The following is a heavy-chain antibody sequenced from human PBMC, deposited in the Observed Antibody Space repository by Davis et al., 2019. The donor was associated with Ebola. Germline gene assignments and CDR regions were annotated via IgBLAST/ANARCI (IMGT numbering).Heavy chain of an antibody. J-gene: IGHJ4*02. D-gene: IGHD5-18*01. V-gene: IGHV1-69*04. Sequence: AASSMVSSKASGGTFCTYAFDCLRQPPGQGLEWTGRFFLLLGIPNYAQRFKGRVTITADKSTSTAYMELSSLRSEDTAMYYCARDLGTAMATKWGQGTLVTVSS. CDR1: GGTFCTYA. CDR3: ARDLGTAMATK. CDR2: FFLLLGIP.